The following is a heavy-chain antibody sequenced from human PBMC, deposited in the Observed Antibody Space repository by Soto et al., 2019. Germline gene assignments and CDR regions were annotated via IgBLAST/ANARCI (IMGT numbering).Heavy chain of an antibody. CDR1: GGTFSNYA. J-gene: IGHJ4*02. CDR3: ARVDEYYYDSSGYGGGYYFGN. CDR2: IIPMLGTG. Sequence: SVKVSCKASGGTFSNYAISWVRQAPGQGLEWMGGIIPMLGTGNYAQKFQGRLTITADKSTRTAYMELSSLRSEDTAVYYCARVDEYYYDSSGYGGGYYFGNWGQGTLVTVSS. D-gene: IGHD3-22*01. V-gene: IGHV1-69*10.